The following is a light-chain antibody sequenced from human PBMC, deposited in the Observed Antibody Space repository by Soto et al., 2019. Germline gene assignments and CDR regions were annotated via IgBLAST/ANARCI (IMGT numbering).Light chain of an antibody. CDR2: AAS. V-gene: IGKV3-20*01. CDR3: QQYSRSPAT. Sequence: EIVLTQSPGTVSLSPGESATLSCRASQSVSSGDLAWYQQKPGQAPRLLIYAASNRATGIPDRFSGSGSGTDFTLTISRLEPEDFAVYYCQQYSRSPATFGQGTRLEIK. J-gene: IGKJ2*01. CDR1: QSVSSGD.